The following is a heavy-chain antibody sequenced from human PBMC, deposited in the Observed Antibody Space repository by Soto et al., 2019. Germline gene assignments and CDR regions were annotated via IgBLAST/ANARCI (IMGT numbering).Heavy chain of an antibody. CDR3: ARVSESSGWLLDY. CDR2: IYHSGST. J-gene: IGHJ4*02. CDR1: GGSISSSSYY. V-gene: IGHV4-39*07. D-gene: IGHD6-19*01. Sequence: PSETLSLTCTVSGGSISSSSYYWGWIRQPPGKGLEWIGSIYHSGSTYYNPSLKSRVTISVDRSKNQFSLKLSSVTAADTAVYYCARVSESSGWLLDYWGQGTLVTVSS.